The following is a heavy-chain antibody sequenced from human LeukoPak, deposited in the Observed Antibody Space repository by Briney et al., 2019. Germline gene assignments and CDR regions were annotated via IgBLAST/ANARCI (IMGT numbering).Heavy chain of an antibody. CDR2: IKQDGSEK. CDR3: AREANPDYAFDI. CDR1: GFTFSSYW. D-gene: IGHD4/OR15-4a*01. J-gene: IGHJ3*02. V-gene: IGHV3-7*01. Sequence: GGSLRLSCAVSGFTFSSYWMSWVRQAPGRGLEWVANIKQDGSEKYYVDSVKGRFTISRGNAKNSLYLQMNSLRAEDTAVYYCAREANPDYAFDIWGQGTMVTVSS.